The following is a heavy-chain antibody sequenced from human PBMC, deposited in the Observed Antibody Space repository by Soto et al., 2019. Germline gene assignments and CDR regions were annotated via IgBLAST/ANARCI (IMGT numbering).Heavy chain of an antibody. CDR1: GFTFSNAW. CDR3: CTDLRAVVGKSPPRDI. CDR2: IKIKTDGGTT. J-gene: IGHJ3*02. D-gene: IGHD6-19*01. V-gene: IGHV3-15*01. Sequence: GGSLRLSCAASGFTFSNAWMSWVRQAPGKGLEWVGRIKIKTDGGTTDYAAPVKGRFTISRDDSKNTLYLQMNSLKTEDTAVYYCCTDLRAVVGKSPPRDIWGQGTMVTVSS.